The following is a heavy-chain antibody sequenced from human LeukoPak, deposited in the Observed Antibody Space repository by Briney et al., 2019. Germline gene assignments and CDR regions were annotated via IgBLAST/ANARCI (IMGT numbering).Heavy chain of an antibody. D-gene: IGHD2-2*01. CDR3: AKGTVVVPAAMS. CDR2: IGGSGGST. V-gene: IGHV3-23*01. J-gene: IGHJ4*02. Sequence: GGSLRLSCAASGFTFSTYAMSWVRQAPEKGLEWVSGIGGSGGSTSYADSVKGRFTISRDNSKNTLYLQINGLRAEDTAVYYCAKGTVVVPAAMSWGQGTLVTVSS. CDR1: GFTFSTYA.